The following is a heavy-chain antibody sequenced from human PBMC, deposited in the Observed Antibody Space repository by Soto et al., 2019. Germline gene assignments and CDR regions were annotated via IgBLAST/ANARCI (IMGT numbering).Heavy chain of an antibody. CDR3: ARQGGSTPEGRYYYGMDV. J-gene: IGHJ6*02. CDR1: GGTFSSYA. D-gene: IGHD1-26*01. Sequence: QVQLVQSGAEVKKPGSSVKVSCKASGGTFSSYAISWVRQAPGQGLEWMGGIIPIFGTADYAQKFQGRVTITADEATSTAYMERSPLRSQHTAGYYCARQGGSTPEGRYYYGMDVWGQGTTVTVSS. CDR2: IIPIFGTA. V-gene: IGHV1-69*12.